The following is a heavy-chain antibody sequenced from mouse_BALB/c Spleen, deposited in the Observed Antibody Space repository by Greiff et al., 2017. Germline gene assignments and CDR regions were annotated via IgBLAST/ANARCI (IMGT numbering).Heavy chain of an antibody. CDR2: INPSTGYT. V-gene: IGHV1-7*01. Sequence: QVQLQQSGAELAKPGASVKMSCKASGYTFTSYWMHWVKQRPGQGLEWIGYINPSTGYTEYNQKFKDKATLTADKSSSTAYMQLSSLTSEDSAVYYCAKGYLDVGGAGTTVTVSS. CDR3: AKGYLDV. J-gene: IGHJ1*01. CDR1: GYTFTSYW.